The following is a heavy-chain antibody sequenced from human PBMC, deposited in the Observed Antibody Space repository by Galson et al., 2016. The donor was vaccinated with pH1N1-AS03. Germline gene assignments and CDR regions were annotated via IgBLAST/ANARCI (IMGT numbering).Heavy chain of an antibody. CDR2: IDSDGSNT. CDR1: GFTFSSYW. J-gene: IGHJ4*02. CDR3: ADPFGLP. D-gene: IGHD2/OR15-2a*01. Sequence: SLRLSCAASGFTFSSYWMHWVRHLPGKGPVWVSGIDSDGSNTYYADSVRGRFTISRDNAKNTLYLQMNSLRAEDTALYYCADPFGLPWGQGTLITVSS. V-gene: IGHV3-74*01.